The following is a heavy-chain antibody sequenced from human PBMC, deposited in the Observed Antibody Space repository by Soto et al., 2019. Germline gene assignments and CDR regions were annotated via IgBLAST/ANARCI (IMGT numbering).Heavy chain of an antibody. Sequence: GGSLRLSCAASGFTFSSYAMSWVRQAPGKGLEWVSAISGSGGSTYYADSVKGRFTISRDNSKNTLYLQMNSLRAEDTAVYYCAKGVTAPKLIPPFSDYWGQGTLVTVSS. J-gene: IGHJ4*02. CDR2: ISGSGGST. CDR1: GFTFSSYA. V-gene: IGHV3-23*01. D-gene: IGHD2-21*02. CDR3: AKGVTAPKLIPPFSDY.